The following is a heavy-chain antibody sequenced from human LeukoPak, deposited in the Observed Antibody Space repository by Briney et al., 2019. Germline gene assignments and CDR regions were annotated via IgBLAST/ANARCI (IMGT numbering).Heavy chain of an antibody. CDR3: AELGITMIGGV. CDR2: ISSGSIYI. V-gene: IGHV3-21*01. D-gene: IGHD3-10*02. Sequence: GGSLRLSCAASGFTFSSYSMNWVRQAPGKGLEWVSSISSGSIYIYYADSVKGRFTISRDNAKNSLYLQMNSLRAEDTAVYYCAELGITMIGGVWGKGTTVTISS. J-gene: IGHJ6*04. CDR1: GFTFSSYS.